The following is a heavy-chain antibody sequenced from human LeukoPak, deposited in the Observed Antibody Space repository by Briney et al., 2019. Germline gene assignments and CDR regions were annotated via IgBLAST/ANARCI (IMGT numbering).Heavy chain of an antibody. CDR1: GYTFTGYY. CDR3: ARDPSYSSGWYRAIGN. Sequence: ASVKVSCKASGYTFTGYYMHWVRQAPAQGLEGMGWINPNSGGTNYAQKFQGRVTMTRDTSISTAYMELSRLRSDDTAVYYCARDPSYSSGWYRAIGNWGQGTLVTVSS. CDR2: INPNSGGT. D-gene: IGHD6-19*01. V-gene: IGHV1-2*02. J-gene: IGHJ4*02.